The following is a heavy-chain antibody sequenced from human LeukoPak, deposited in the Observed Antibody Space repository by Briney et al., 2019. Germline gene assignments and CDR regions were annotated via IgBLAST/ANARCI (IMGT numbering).Heavy chain of an antibody. Sequence: GGSLRLSCAASGFTFSSYAMSWVRQAPGKGLEWVSAISGSGGSTYYADSVRGRFTISTDSASNTVYLQMNSLRVEDTAVYYCARDDSGPQAFDIWGQGTMVTVSS. CDR1: GFTFSSYA. D-gene: IGHD4/OR15-4a*01. CDR2: ISGSGGST. CDR3: ARDDSGPQAFDI. V-gene: IGHV3-23*01. J-gene: IGHJ3*02.